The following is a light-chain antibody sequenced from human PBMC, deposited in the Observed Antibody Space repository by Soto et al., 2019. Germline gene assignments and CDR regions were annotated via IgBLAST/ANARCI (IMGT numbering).Light chain of an antibody. CDR1: QRVSSNY. CDR3: QQYGAPPQT. J-gene: IGKJ1*01. Sequence: EIVLTQSPGTLSLSPGERATLSCRASQRVSSNYLAWYQQKPGQAPRLLIYGASSRATDIPDRFSGSGSGTDTPLTSSRLEQDDVAVYYRQQYGAPPQTFGQGTKVDIK. V-gene: IGKV3-20*01. CDR2: GAS.